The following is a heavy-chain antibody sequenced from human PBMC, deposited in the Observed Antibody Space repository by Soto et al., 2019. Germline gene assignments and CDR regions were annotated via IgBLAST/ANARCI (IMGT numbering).Heavy chain of an antibody. D-gene: IGHD6-6*01. CDR2: MNPNSGNT. V-gene: IGHV1-8*01. CDR3: ARGEWAARPGGPYYYYYGMDV. CDR1: GYTFTSYD. J-gene: IGHJ6*02. Sequence: XSVKVSCTASGYTFTSYDSNWVRQATGQGLEWMGWMNPNSGNTGYAQKFQGRVTMTRNTSISTAYMELSSLRSEDTAVYYCARGEWAARPGGPYYYYYGMDVWGQGTTVTVSS.